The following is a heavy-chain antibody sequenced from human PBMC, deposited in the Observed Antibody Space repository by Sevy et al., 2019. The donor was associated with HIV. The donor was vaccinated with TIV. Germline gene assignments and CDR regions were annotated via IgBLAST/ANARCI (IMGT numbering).Heavy chain of an antibody. CDR1: GYSFTSHW. Sequence: GESLKISCEGSGYSFTSHWIGWVRHMPGKGLEWMGIIYPDDSETRHSPSFQGKVTFSADKSISTAYLQWSSLKASDTAMYYCATSRSGYFDSSGYYIYWGQGTMVTVSS. CDR2: IYPDDSET. V-gene: IGHV5-51*01. J-gene: IGHJ4*02. CDR3: ATSRSGYFDSSGYYIY. D-gene: IGHD3-22*01.